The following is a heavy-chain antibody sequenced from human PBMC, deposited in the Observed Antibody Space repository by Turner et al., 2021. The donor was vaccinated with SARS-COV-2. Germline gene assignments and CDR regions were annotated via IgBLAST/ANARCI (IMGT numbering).Heavy chain of an antibody. CDR1: GGSISSSTYD. D-gene: IGHD2-21*02. CDR2: IYYSGST. CDR3: ARDRGDPPRYFQH. V-gene: IGHV4-39*02. J-gene: IGHJ1*01. Sequence: QLQLQESGPGLVKPSETLPPTCTVSGGSISSSTYDWGWIRQPPGKGLEWIGSIYYSGSTYDNPSLKSRVTISVDTSKNQFSLKLSSVTAADTAVYYCARDRGDPPRYFQHWGQGTLITVSS.